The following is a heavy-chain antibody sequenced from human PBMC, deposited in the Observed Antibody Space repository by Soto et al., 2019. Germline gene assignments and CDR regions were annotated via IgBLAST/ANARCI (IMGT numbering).Heavy chain of an antibody. Sequence: GGSLRLSCAASGFTFSGFCMHWVRQAPGKGLEWVAIIWYDGSDKYYADSVKGRFTISRDNSKNTLYLQMNSLRAEDTAVYHCAFGNLSYYFDFWGQGTPVTVSS. D-gene: IGHD3-16*01. CDR2: IWYDGSDK. CDR3: AFGNLSYYFDF. V-gene: IGHV3-33*01. CDR1: GFTFSGFC. J-gene: IGHJ4*02.